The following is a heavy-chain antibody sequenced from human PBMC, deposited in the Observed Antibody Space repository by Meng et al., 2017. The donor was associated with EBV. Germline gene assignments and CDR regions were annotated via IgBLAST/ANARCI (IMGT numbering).Heavy chain of an antibody. D-gene: IGHD2-21*01. CDR2: INVGVGYT. CDR1: GYDFTSYS. J-gene: IGHJ4*02. Sequence: VLLVQSGAEVKDPGASGKVSLQASGYDFTSYSLHWVRQAPGKRLEWMGWINVGVGYTKYSQKFQGRVTISSDTSATTGYMELSSLRSEDTAVYYCVRGPPVGVPGPGDYWGQGTLVTVSS. V-gene: IGHV1-3*01. CDR3: VRGPPVGVPGPGDY.